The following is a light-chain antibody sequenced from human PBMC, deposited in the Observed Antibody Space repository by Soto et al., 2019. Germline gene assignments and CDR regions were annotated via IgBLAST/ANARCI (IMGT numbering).Light chain of an antibody. CDR3: QQYGDSLWS. Sequence: ETVLTQSPGTVSLSPGEGVTLSCRASQSVSSSFFAWYQSKPGRAPRLVMYAASARGGGIPDRFSGSGSGTDFTLTISRLEPEDSAVYYCQQYGDSLWSFGQGTKVEVK. CDR2: AAS. CDR1: QSVSSSF. J-gene: IGKJ1*01. V-gene: IGKV3-20*01.